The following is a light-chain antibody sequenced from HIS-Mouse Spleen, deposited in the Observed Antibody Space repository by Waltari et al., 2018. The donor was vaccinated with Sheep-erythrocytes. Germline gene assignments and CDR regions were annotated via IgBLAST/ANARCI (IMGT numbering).Light chain of an antibody. CDR3: AAWDDSLNGWV. V-gene: IGLV1-36*01. CDR1: SSNIGNNA. Sequence: QSVLTQPPSVSEAPRQRVTISCAGSSSNIGNNAVTWYQQLPGKAPKLLIYYDDLLPSGVSDRFSGSKSGTSASLAISGLQSDDEADYYCAAWDDSLNGWVFGGGTKLTVL. J-gene: IGLJ3*02. CDR2: YDD.